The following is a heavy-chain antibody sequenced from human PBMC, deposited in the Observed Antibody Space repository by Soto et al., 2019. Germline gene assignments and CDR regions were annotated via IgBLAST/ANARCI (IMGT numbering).Heavy chain of an antibody. CDR1: GYTFSSLD. CDR2: MSHNSGNT. V-gene: IGHV1-8*01. Sequence: QVQLVQSGAEVKKPGASVKVSCKASGYTFSSLDINWMRQAPGQGLEWMGWMSHNSGNTGYAQKFQGRVTMTRDTSISTAYMGLSGLTYDDTAIYYCARGVEAGCDYGGQGTLVTVSS. CDR3: ARGVEAGCDY. J-gene: IGHJ4*02. D-gene: IGHD2-15*01.